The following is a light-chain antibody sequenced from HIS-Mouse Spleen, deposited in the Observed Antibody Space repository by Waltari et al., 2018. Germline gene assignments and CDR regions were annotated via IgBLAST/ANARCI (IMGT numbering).Light chain of an antibody. J-gene: IGKJ3*01. V-gene: IGKV3-15*01. CDR3: QQYNNWPRD. CDR2: GAS. CDR1: QSVSSN. Sequence: EIVMTQSPATLSVSPGERATLSCRASQSVSSNLAWYQQKPGQAPRLLIYGASTRATGSPARCSGSGSGTEFTLTISSMQSEDFAVYYCQQYNNWPRDFGPGTKVDIK.